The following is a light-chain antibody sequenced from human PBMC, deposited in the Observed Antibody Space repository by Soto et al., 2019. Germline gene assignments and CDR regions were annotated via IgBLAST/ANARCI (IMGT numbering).Light chain of an antibody. CDR1: SGHSSYA. V-gene: IGLV4-69*01. CDR3: QTWGTGIQV. J-gene: IGLJ2*01. Sequence: QPVLTQSPSASYSLGASVKLTCTLSSGHSSYAIAWHQQQPEKGPRYLMKLNSDGSHSKGDGIPDRFSGSSSGAERYLTISSLQSEDEADYYCQTWGTGIQVFGGGTKLTVL. CDR2: LNSDGSH.